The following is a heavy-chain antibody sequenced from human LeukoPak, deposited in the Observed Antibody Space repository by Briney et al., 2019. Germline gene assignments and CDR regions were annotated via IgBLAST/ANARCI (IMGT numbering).Heavy chain of an antibody. V-gene: IGHV3-30*18. D-gene: IGHD6-19*01. CDR2: ISHDGSNK. Sequence: GGSLRLSCAASGFTSSSYGMHWVRQAPGKGLERVAVISHDGSNKYYGDSVKGRFTISRDNSKNTLYLQMNSLRAEDTAVYYCAKDSSGYGMDVWGQGTTVTVSS. CDR3: AKDSSGYGMDV. J-gene: IGHJ6*02. CDR1: GFTSSSYG.